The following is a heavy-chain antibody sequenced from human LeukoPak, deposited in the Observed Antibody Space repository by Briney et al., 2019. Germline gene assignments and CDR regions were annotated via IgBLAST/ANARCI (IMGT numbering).Heavy chain of an antibody. Sequence: ASVKVSCKASGYTFTSYYMHWVRQAPGQGLEWMGIINPSGGSTSYAQKFQGRVTMTRDTSTSTVYMELSSLGSEDTAVYYCARTRKIHYVLLWFGESELDYWGQGTLVTVSS. J-gene: IGHJ4*02. D-gene: IGHD3-10*01. CDR2: INPSGGST. V-gene: IGHV1-46*01. CDR1: GYTFTSYY. CDR3: ARTRKIHYVLLWFGESELDY.